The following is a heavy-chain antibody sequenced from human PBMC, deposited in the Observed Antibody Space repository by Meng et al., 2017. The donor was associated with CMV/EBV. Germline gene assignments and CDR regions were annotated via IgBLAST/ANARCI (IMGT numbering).Heavy chain of an antibody. V-gene: IGHV3-43D*03. CDR1: GFTFDDYA. Sequence: GESLKISCAASGFTFDDYAMHWVRQAPGKGLEWVSLISWDGGSTYYADSVKGRFTISRDNSENSLYLQMNSLRAEDTALYYCANGRSQNYYDSSGYSKPPHDAFDIWGQGTMVTVSS. J-gene: IGHJ3*02. CDR2: ISWDGGST. CDR3: ANGRSQNYYDSSGYSKPPHDAFDI. D-gene: IGHD3-22*01.